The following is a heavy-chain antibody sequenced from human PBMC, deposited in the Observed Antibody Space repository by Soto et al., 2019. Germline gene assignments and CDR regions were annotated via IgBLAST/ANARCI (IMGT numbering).Heavy chain of an antibody. Sequence: PXGTLRLSRVASECTLSSYSMSWVRHAPGKGLEWVSASSCSGGSTYYADSVKGRFAVSRDNSKNTLYLQMNGLRDEETAVYYCAKVPTGEMATVFQAFDIWVKGTMVTVSS. CDR1: ECTLSSYS. CDR3: AKVPTGEMATVFQAFDI. CDR2: SSCSGGST. D-gene: IGHD4-4*01. J-gene: IGHJ3*02. V-gene: IGHV3-23*01.